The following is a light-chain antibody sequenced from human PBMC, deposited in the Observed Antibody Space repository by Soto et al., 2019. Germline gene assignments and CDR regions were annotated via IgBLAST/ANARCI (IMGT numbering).Light chain of an antibody. J-gene: IGLJ1*01. V-gene: IGLV2-23*02. Sequence: QSALTQPASVCGSLGQSITISCTGISSGVGSYNHVSWYQQHPGKAPKLMIYEVNERPSGVSNRFSGSKSGNTTSLTISALQAEDEADYYCCSYARPTFYAFATGTKLTVL. CDR2: EVN. CDR3: CSYARPTFYA. CDR1: SSGVGSYNH.